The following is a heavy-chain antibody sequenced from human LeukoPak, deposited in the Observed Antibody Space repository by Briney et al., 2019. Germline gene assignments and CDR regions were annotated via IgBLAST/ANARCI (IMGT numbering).Heavy chain of an antibody. J-gene: IGHJ4*02. Sequence: GESLKISYKGSGYSFTSYWIGWVRQTPGKGLEWMGIIYPGDSDTRYSPSFQGQVTISADKFISTAYLQWSSLKASDTAMYYCVRDGYNRFNYYFDYWGQGTQVTVSS. CDR3: VRDGYNRFNYYFDY. D-gene: IGHD5-24*01. CDR1: GYSFTSYW. V-gene: IGHV5-51*01. CDR2: IYPGDSDT.